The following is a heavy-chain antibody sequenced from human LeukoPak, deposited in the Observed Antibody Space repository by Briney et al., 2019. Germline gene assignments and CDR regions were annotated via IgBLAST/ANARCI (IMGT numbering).Heavy chain of an antibody. CDR1: GFTFSTYA. Sequence: GGSLRLSCAASGFTFSTYAVNWVRQAPGKGLEWVSTISGSGGSTYYADSVKGRFTISRDNSKNTLYLQMNSLRAEDTAVYYCARSSSGYSEVFDYWGQGTLVTVSS. V-gene: IGHV3-23*01. J-gene: IGHJ4*02. D-gene: IGHD3-22*01. CDR3: ARSSSGYSEVFDY. CDR2: ISGSGGST.